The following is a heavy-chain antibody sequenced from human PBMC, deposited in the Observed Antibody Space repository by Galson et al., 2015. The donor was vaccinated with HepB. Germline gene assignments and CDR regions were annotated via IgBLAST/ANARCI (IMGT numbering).Heavy chain of an antibody. CDR1: GYSFTSDW. CDR3: ARHEYYSHGSDYYGLY. V-gene: IGHV5-51*01. D-gene: IGHD3-22*01. Sequence: QSGAEVKKPGESLKISCKGSGYSFTSDWIGWVRQMPGRGLEWMGIIYPTDSYTNYSPSFQGHVTISADKSISTAYLQWSSLKASDTAMYYCARHEYYSHGSDYYGLYWGQGTLVTVSP. J-gene: IGHJ4*02. CDR2: IYPTDSYT.